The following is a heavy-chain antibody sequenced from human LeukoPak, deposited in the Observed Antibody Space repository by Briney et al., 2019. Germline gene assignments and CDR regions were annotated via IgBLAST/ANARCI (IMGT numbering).Heavy chain of an antibody. V-gene: IGHV3-15*01. Sequence: PGGSLRLSCAASGFTFSNAWMSWVRQAPGKGLEWVGRIKSKTDGGTTDYAAPVKGRFTISRDDSKNTLYLQMNSLKTEDTAVYYCTEDRYDYGGNFDYWGQGTLVTVSS. D-gene: IGHD4-23*01. CDR2: IKSKTDGGTT. CDR1: GFTFSNAW. CDR3: TEDRYDYGGNFDY. J-gene: IGHJ4*02.